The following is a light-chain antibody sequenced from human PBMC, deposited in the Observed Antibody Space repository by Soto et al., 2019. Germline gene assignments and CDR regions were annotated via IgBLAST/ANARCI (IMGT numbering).Light chain of an antibody. CDR2: DVN. CDR3: SSYTSSNPNV. V-gene: IGLV2-14*01. J-gene: IGLJ1*01. CDR1: SSDVGGYDY. Sequence: QSALTQPASVSGSPGQSITISCTGTSSDVGGYDYVSWYQQDPGKAPKLMIYDVNNRPSGVSNRFSGSKSGNTASLTISGLQAEDEADYYCSSYTSSNPNVFRTGTKVTVL.